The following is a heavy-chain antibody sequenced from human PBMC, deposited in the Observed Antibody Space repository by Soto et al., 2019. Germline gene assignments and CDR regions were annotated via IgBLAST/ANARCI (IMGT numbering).Heavy chain of an antibody. V-gene: IGHV4-31*03. CDR2: IYYSGST. J-gene: IGHJ3*01. CDR1: GGSISSGGYY. Sequence: QVQLQESGPGLVKPSQTLSLTCSVSGGSISSGGYYWSWIRQHPGKGLEWIGYIYYSGSTYYNPSLKSRVTISVDTSKNQFSLKLSSVTAADTAVYYCARGTLKDFGVVIPWGQGTMVTVSS. D-gene: IGHD3-3*01. CDR3: ARGTLKDFGVVIP.